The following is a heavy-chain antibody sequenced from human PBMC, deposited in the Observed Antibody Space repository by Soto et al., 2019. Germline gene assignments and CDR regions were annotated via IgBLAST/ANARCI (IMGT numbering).Heavy chain of an antibody. V-gene: IGHV1-24*01. Sequence: ASVKVSCQVSGYTLTELSMHSVRQAPGKALEWMGGFDPEDGETIYAQKFQGRVTMTEDTSTDTAYMELSSLRSEDTAVYYCATALVRAARQNYYYGMDVWGQGTTVTVSS. J-gene: IGHJ6*02. CDR2: FDPEDGET. CDR1: GYTLTELS. D-gene: IGHD6-6*01. CDR3: ATALVRAARQNYYYGMDV.